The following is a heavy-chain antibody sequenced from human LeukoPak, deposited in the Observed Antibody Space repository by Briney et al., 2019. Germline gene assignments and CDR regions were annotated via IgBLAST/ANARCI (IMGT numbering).Heavy chain of an antibody. V-gene: IGHV5-51*01. CDR1: GYTFSTYW. J-gene: IGHJ4*02. CDR3: ARRNYFSSSGSKDHFDY. D-gene: IGHD6-19*01. CDR2: VFPGDSDI. Sequence: GESLKISCKASGYTFSTYWIAWVRQSPGKGLEWMGSVFPGDSDISYSPSFQGQVAISADKSINAVYLQWSSLKASDTAIYYCARRNYFSSSGSKDHFDYWGQGTLVTVSS.